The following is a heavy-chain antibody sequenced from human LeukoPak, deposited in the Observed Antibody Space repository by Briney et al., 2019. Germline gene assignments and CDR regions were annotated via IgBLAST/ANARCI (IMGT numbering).Heavy chain of an antibody. V-gene: IGHV4-34*01. Sequence: PSETLSLTCAVYGGSFSGYYWSWIRQPPGKGLEWLGEINHSGSTNYNPSLKSRVTISVDTSKNQFSLKLSSVTAADTAVYYCARGLGRGKGAYYFDYWGQGTLVTVSS. CDR2: INHSGST. D-gene: IGHD1-26*01. J-gene: IGHJ4*02. CDR1: GGSFSGYY. CDR3: ARGLGRGKGAYYFDY.